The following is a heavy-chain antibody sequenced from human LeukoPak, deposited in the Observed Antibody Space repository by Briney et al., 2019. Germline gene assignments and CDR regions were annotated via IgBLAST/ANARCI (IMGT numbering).Heavy chain of an antibody. CDR3: AREGYYGSGSPPSLYFDY. J-gene: IGHJ4*02. CDR2: ISAYNGNT. V-gene: IGHV1-18*01. D-gene: IGHD3-10*01. Sequence: ASVKVSCKASGYTFASYGISWVRQAPGQGLEWMGWISAYNGNTNYAQKLQGRVTMTTDTSTSTAYMELRSLRSDDTAVYYCAREGYYGSGSPPSLYFDYWGQGTLVTVSS. CDR1: GYTFASYG.